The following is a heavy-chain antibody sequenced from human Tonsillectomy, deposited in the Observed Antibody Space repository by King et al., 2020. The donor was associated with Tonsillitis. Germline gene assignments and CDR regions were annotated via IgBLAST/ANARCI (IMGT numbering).Heavy chain of an antibody. D-gene: IGHD4-17*01. J-gene: IGHJ6*02. CDR3: ASLPYGDSGYYYYYGLDV. Sequence: VQLVESGGGLVQPGGSLRLSCAASGFTFSTYTMNWVRQPPGKGLEWVSYISSSSTIYYADSVKGRFTISRDNAKNSLYLQMNSLRDEDTAVYYCASLPYGDSGYYYYYGLDVWGQGTTVTVSS. CDR1: GFTFSTYT. CDR2: ISSSSTI. V-gene: IGHV3-48*02.